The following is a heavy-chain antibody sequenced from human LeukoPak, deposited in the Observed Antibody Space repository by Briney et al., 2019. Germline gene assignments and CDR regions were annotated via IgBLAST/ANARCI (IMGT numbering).Heavy chain of an antibody. CDR3: ARKGLTRPLPVAVDFDS. J-gene: IGHJ4*02. Sequence: PSETLSLTCAVYSGSFSDYYWSWIRQPPGKGLEWIGEINHRGGTNYNPSLKSRVTISIDTSRNQFSLKLTLVTAADTAVYYCARKGLTRPLPVAVDFDSWGQGTLVTVS. D-gene: IGHD6-19*01. CDR1: SGSFSDYY. V-gene: IGHV4-34*01. CDR2: INHRGGT.